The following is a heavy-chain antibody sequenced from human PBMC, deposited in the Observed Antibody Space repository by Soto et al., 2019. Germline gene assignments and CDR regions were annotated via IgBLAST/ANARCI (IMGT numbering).Heavy chain of an antibody. CDR3: ARGPGYYDSSGYYYRSRYYYGMDV. CDR2: INHSGST. J-gene: IGHJ6*02. CDR1: GGSFSGYY. Sequence: ASETLSLTCAVYGGSFSGYYWSWIRQPPGKGLEWIGEINHSGSTNYNPSLKSRVTISVDTSKNQFSLKLSSVTAADTAVYYCARGPGYYDSSGYYYRSRYYYGMDVWGQGTTVTVSS. D-gene: IGHD3-22*01. V-gene: IGHV4-34*01.